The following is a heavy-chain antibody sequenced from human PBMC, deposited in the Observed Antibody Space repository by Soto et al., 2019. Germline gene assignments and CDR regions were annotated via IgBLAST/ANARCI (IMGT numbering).Heavy chain of an antibody. CDR2: VTSSSSSM. D-gene: IGHD1-7*01. J-gene: IGHJ3*01. CDR1: GFTFNRYS. CDR3: ARSLPGTYGAFDL. V-gene: IGHV3-21*01. Sequence: EVHLVESGGGLVKPGGSLRLSCAASGFTFNRYSMNWVRQAPGKGLEWVSSVTSSSSSMLYADSVKGRFTISRDDAKDSLFLQMNSLRAEDTAVYYCARSLPGTYGAFDLWGQGTMVTVSS.